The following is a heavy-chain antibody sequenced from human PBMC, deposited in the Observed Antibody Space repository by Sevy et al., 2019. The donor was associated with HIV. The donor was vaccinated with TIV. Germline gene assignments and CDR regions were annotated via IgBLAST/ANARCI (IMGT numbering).Heavy chain of an antibody. CDR2: MNPNSGNT. D-gene: IGHD1-1*01. CDR3: ARGTTVTTGRGYYYYGMDV. CDR1: GYTFTSYD. Sequence: ASVKVSCKASGYTFTSYDINWVRQATGQGLEWMGWMNPNSGNTGYAQKFQGRVTMTRNTSISTAYMELSSLRSEDTAVYYCARGTTVTTGRGYYYYGMDVWGQGTTVTVSS. J-gene: IGHJ6*02. V-gene: IGHV1-8*01.